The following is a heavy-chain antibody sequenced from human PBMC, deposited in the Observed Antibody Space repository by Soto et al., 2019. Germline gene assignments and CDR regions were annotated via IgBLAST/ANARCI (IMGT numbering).Heavy chain of an antibody. CDR3: ARDRYLRTSRLYYYYGMDV. D-gene: IGHD2-2*01. V-gene: IGHV1-69*13. Sequence: GASVKVSCKASGGTFSSYAISWVRQAPGQGLEWMGGIIPIFGTANYAQKFQGRVTITADESTSTAYMELSSLRPEDTAVYYCARDRYLRTSRLYYYYGMDVWGQGTTVTVSS. J-gene: IGHJ6*02. CDR2: IIPIFGTA. CDR1: GGTFSSYA.